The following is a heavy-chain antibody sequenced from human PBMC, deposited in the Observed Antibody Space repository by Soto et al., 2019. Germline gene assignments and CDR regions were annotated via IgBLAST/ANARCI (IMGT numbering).Heavy chain of an antibody. CDR1: GFTVSSNY. CDR3: ARVEYSSLLFDY. CDR2: IYSGGST. Sequence: GGSLRLSCAASGFTVSSNYMSWVRQAPGKGLEWVSVIYSGGSTYYADSVKGRFTISRDNSKNTLYLQMNSLRAEDTAVYYCARVEYSSLLFDYWGQGTLVTVSS. J-gene: IGHJ4*02. D-gene: IGHD6-6*01. V-gene: IGHV3-53*01.